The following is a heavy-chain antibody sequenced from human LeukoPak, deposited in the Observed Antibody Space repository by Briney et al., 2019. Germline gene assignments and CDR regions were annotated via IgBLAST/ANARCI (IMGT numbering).Heavy chain of an antibody. CDR1: GGSISSSNW. CDR3: ARVPTDSSGYYYQDY. CDR2: IYHSGST. Sequence: PSGTLSLTCAVSGGSISSSNWWSWVRQPPGKGLEWIGEIYHSGSTYYNPSLKSRVTISVDTSKNQFSLKLSSVTAADMAVYYCARVPTDSSGYYYQDYWGQGTLVTVSS. J-gene: IGHJ4*02. D-gene: IGHD3-22*01. V-gene: IGHV4-4*02.